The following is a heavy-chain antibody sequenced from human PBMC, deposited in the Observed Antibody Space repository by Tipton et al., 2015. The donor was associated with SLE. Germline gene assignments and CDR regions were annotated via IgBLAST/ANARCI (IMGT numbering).Heavy chain of an antibody. Sequence: SLRLSCTASGFTFTIYAIHWVRQAPGKGLEWVTVISYDGNNKYYADSVKGRFSISRDNSKNTVYLQMNSLRPDDTAVYYCAAGIAVAGDYWGQGTQVTVSS. CDR1: GFTFTIYA. CDR2: ISYDGNNK. V-gene: IGHV3-30*04. J-gene: IGHJ4*02. CDR3: AAGIAVAGDY. D-gene: IGHD6-19*01.